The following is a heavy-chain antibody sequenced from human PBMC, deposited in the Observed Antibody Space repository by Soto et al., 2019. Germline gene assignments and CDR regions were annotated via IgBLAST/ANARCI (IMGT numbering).Heavy chain of an antibody. V-gene: IGHV3-23*01. CDR3: ARAKAVVIAALDI. J-gene: IGHJ3*02. CDR1: GFPFSSYA. D-gene: IGHD2-21*01. CDR2: ISGSGGST. Sequence: GGSLRLSCAASGFPFSSYAMRFVRPSPGKGLEWVSAISGSGGSTYYADSVKGRFTISRDNSKNTLYLQLDSLTGAETAVYYCARAKAVVIAALDIWGQGTMVTVSS.